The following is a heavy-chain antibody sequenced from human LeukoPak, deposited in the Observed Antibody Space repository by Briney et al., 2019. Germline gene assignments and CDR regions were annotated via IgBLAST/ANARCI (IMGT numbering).Heavy chain of an antibody. Sequence: PGGSLRLSCVGSGSTFNGHWLTWVRQVPGRGLEWVASIKEDGRQAYYVDSVRDRFIISRDNSKKSLYLQMNSLRFEDTAVYYCAREWYDYGGDSEGYWGQGTLVSVSS. D-gene: IGHD4-23*01. CDR1: GSTFNGHW. CDR3: AREWYDYGGDSEGY. J-gene: IGHJ4*01. CDR2: IKEDGRQA. V-gene: IGHV3-7*01.